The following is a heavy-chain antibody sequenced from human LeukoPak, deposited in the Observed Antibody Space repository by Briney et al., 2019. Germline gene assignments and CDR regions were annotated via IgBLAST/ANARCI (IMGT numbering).Heavy chain of an antibody. J-gene: IGHJ4*02. CDR1: GGSISSGSYY. D-gene: IGHD3-9*01. V-gene: IGHV4-61*02. CDR2: IYTSGST. CDR3: ARDKTDYDILTDAGYFDY. Sequence: SEALSLTCTVSGGSISSGSYYWSWIRQPAGKGLEWIGRIYTSGSTNYNPSLKSRVTISVDTSKNQFSLKLSSVTAADTAVYYCARDKTDYDILTDAGYFDYWGQGTLVTVSS.